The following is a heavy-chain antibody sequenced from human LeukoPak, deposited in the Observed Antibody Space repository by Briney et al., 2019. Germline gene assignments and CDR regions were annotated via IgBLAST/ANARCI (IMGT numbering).Heavy chain of an antibody. CDR1: GFTFSSYP. CDR3: AREGSSGYYPY. J-gene: IGHJ4*02. V-gene: IGHV3-30-3*01. D-gene: IGHD3-22*01. Sequence: GGSLRLSCAASGFTFSSYPMHWVRQAPGKGLEWVAVISYDGSEKHYADPVKGRFTISRDNSKNTLYLQMNSLRAEDAAVYYCAREGSSGYYPYWGQGILVTVSS. CDR2: ISYDGSEK.